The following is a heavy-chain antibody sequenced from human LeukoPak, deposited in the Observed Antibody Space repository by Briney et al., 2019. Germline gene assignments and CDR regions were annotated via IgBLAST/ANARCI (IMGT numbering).Heavy chain of an antibody. V-gene: IGHV1-18*01. Sequence: GASVRVSCKASGYTFRNYGISWVRQAPGQGLEWMGWISAYNGNTNSAQKLQGRVTMTTDTSTSTAYMELRSLRSEDTAVYYCARDRTDSSSWYVDYFDYWGQGTLVTVSS. J-gene: IGHJ4*02. CDR2: ISAYNGNT. CDR3: ARDRTDSSSWYVDYFDY. CDR1: GYTFRNYG. D-gene: IGHD6-13*01.